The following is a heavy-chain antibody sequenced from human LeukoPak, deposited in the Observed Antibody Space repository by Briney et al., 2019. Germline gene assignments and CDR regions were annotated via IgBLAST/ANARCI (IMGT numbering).Heavy chain of an antibody. D-gene: IGHD6-13*01. CDR1: GYTFTSYY. V-gene: IGHV1-46*01. J-gene: IGHJ5*02. Sequence: GASVKVSCKASGYTFTSYYMHWVRQAPGQGLEWMGIINPSGGSTSYAQKFQGRVTMTRDTSTSTVYMELSSLRSEDTAVYYCARDPGGYSSSWYSWFDPWGQGTLVTVSS. CDR3: ARDPGGYSSSWYSWFDP. CDR2: INPSGGST.